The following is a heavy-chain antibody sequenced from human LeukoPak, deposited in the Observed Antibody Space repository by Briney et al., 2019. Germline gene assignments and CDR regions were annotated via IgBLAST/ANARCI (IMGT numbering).Heavy chain of an antibody. V-gene: IGHV4-38-2*02. D-gene: IGHD5-12*01. J-gene: IGHJ6*03. CDR1: GYSISSGYY. Sequence: SETLSLTCTVSGYSISSGYYWGWIRQSPGKGLEWIGSIYNSGSTYYNPSLKSRITISVDTSKNQFSLKLSSVTAADTAVYYCARGDIGATISYYYYYMDVWGKGTTVTVSS. CDR3: ARGDIGATISYYYYYMDV. CDR2: IYNSGST.